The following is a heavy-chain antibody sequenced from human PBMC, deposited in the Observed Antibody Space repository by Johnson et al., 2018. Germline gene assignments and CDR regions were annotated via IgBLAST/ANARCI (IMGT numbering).Heavy chain of an antibody. D-gene: IGHD2-2*01. J-gene: IGHJ3*02. CDR1: GGTFSSYA. CDR2: IIPIFGTA. Sequence: QVQLVQSGAEVKKPGSSXKVSCKASGGTFSSYAISWVRQAPGQGLEWMGGIIPIFGTANYAQKFQGRVTITADESTSTAYMELSILRPEDTAVYYCARVIYCSSTSCYDAFDIWGQGTMVTVSS. CDR3: ARVIYCSSTSCYDAFDI. V-gene: IGHV1-69*01.